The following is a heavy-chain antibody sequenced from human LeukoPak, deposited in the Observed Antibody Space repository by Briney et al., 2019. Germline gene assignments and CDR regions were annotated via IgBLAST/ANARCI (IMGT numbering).Heavy chain of an antibody. J-gene: IGHJ4*02. Sequence: GESLKIPCKGSGYSFTSYCIGWVRQLPGKGLEWLGTTYTGDSDTRYSPSFQGQVTISADKSISTAYLQWSSLKASDTAMYYGARRPHTATSFDYWGQGTLVTVSS. D-gene: IGHD5-18*01. CDR2: TYTGDSDT. CDR1: GYSFTSYC. CDR3: ARRPHTATSFDY. V-gene: IGHV5-51*01.